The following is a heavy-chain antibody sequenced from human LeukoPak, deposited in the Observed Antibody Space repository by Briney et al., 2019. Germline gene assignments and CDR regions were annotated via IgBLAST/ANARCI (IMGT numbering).Heavy chain of an antibody. V-gene: IGHV1-46*01. D-gene: IGHD6-19*01. CDR2: INPSGGST. J-gene: IGHJ4*02. CDR3: VSGWYYFDY. Sequence: ASVRVSCKASGYTFTSYGISWVRQAPGQGLEWMGIINPSGGSTSYAQKFQGRVTMTRDTSTSTVYMELSSLRSEDTAVYYCVSGWYYFDYWGQGTLVTVSS. CDR1: GYTFTSYG.